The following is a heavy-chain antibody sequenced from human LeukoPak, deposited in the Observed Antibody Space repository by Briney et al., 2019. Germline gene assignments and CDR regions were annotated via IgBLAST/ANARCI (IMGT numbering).Heavy chain of an antibody. CDR2: IYHSGST. D-gene: IGHD3-22*01. Sequence: PSETLSLTCTVSGGSISSSSYYWGWIRQPPGKGLEWIGSIYHSGSTYYNPSLKSRVTISVDTSKNQFSLKLSSVTAADTAVYYCARVGRAYDSSGYPLPIYCYMDVWGKGTTVTVSS. CDR1: GGSISSSSYY. J-gene: IGHJ6*03. CDR3: ARVGRAYDSSGYPLPIYCYMDV. V-gene: IGHV4-39*07.